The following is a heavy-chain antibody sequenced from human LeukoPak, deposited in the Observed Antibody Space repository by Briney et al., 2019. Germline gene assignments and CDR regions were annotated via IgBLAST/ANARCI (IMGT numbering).Heavy chain of an antibody. CDR3: TTLAATAILSSSPFDY. CDR2: IIPIFGTA. Sequence: ASVKVSCKASGGTFSSYAISWVRQAPGQGLEWMGGIIPIFGTANYAQKFQGRVTITTDESTSTAYMELSSLRSEDTAVYYCTTLAATAILSSSPFDYWGQGTLDTVSS. D-gene: IGHD2-21*02. J-gene: IGHJ4*02. CDR1: GGTFSSYA. V-gene: IGHV1-69*05.